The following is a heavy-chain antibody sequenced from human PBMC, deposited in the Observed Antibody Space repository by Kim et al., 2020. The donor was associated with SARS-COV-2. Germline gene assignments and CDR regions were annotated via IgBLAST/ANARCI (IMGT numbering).Heavy chain of an antibody. D-gene: IGHD3-10*01. J-gene: IGHJ4*02. V-gene: IGHV7-4-1*02. Sequence: GNPTYAQGFTVRFVFSLDTSVSTAYLQISSLKAEDTAVYYCARDRGKGDYWGQGTLVTVSS. CDR2: GNP. CDR3: ARDRGKGDY.